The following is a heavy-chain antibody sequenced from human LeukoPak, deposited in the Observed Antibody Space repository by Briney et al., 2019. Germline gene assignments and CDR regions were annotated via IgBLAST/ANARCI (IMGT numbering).Heavy chain of an antibody. CDR3: ARGIRFLEWLLSLNPTHSFFDY. D-gene: IGHD3-3*01. Sequence: PSEALSLTCTVSGGSISSSSYYWGWIRQPPGKGLEWIGSIYYSGNTYYNPSLKSRVTISVDTSKNQFSLKLSSVAAADTAVYYCARGIRFLEWLLSLNPTHSFFDYWGQGTLVTVSS. V-gene: IGHV4-39*07. CDR2: IYYSGNT. CDR1: GGSISSSSYY. J-gene: IGHJ4*02.